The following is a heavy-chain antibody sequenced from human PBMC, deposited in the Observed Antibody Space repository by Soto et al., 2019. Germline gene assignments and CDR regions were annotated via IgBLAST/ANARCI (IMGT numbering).Heavy chain of an antibody. V-gene: IGHV3-23*01. J-gene: IGHJ5*02. Sequence: GGSLILSCAASGFMFSDYAMTWARQAPGKELEWVSGLLRPGRSTYYADSVKGWFTISGDTSANTVYLQMDSLRAEDTAVYYCAKDAIANDGIWLMDSWGQGTVVTVSS. D-gene: IGHD3-16*01. CDR1: GFMFSDYA. CDR2: LLRPGRST. CDR3: AKDAIANDGIWLMDS.